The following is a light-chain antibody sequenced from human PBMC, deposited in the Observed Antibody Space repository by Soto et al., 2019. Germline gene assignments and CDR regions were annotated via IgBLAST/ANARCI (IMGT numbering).Light chain of an antibody. V-gene: IGKV1-9*01. J-gene: IGKJ4*01. CDR3: QQFNDYPLT. CDR1: QAISSY. Sequence: DIQLTQSPSFLSASVGDRVTITCRASQAISSYLAWYQQKPGKPPKLLIYGASTLQSDVPSRFSGSGSGTEFTLTVSSLQAEDSATYYCQQFNDYPLTFGGGTKVKIK. CDR2: GAS.